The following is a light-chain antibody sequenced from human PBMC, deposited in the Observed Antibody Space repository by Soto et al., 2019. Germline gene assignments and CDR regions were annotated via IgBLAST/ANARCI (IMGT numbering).Light chain of an antibody. CDR1: QSVSSSY. CDR3: QQYGSSPVAWT. Sequence: EIVLTQSPGTLSLSPGERATLSCRASQSVSSSYLAWYQQKPGQAPRLPIYGASSRATGIPDRFSGSGSGTDFTLTISRLEPEDFAVYYCQQYGSSPVAWTFGQGTKVEIK. J-gene: IGKJ1*01. V-gene: IGKV3-20*01. CDR2: GAS.